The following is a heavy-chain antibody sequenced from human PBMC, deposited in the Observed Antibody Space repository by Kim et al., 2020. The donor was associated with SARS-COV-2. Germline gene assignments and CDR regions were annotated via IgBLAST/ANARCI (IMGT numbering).Heavy chain of an antibody. D-gene: IGHD3-22*01. Sequence: LSLTCAASGFTFSKYFMYWVRQVPGKGLVWVSRINPDGTSVNYADSVRGRFTMSRDNAKNTLFLQMNSLRVDDTAIYYCARQIGSSGDFWGQGTLVTVSS. V-gene: IGHV3-74*01. CDR2: INPDGTSV. CDR1: GFTFSKYF. J-gene: IGHJ4*02. CDR3: ARQIGSSGDF.